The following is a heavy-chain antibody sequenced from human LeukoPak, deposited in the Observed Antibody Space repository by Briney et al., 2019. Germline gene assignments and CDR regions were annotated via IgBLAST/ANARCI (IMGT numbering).Heavy chain of an antibody. J-gene: IGHJ5*02. CDR1: GGSFSGYY. CDR3: AGKMTTVTSSWFDP. D-gene: IGHD4-17*01. CDR2: INHSGST. V-gene: IGHV4-34*01. Sequence: RSSETLSLTCAVYGGSFSGYYWSWLRRPPGKGLEWDGEINHSGSTNYNPSLKSRVTISVDTSKNQFSLKLSSVTAADTAVYYCAGKMTTVTSSWFDPWGQGTLVTVSS.